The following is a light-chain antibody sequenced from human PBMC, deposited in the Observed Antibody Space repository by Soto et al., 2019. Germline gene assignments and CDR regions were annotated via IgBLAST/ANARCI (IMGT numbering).Light chain of an antibody. V-gene: IGKV3-20*01. CDR1: QSVSSY. Sequence: EIVLTQSPATLSLSPGERATLSCRASQSVSSYLAWYQQKPGQPPRLLIYGASSRATGIPDRFSGSGSGTDFTLTFIGLGLEDLSVYYCQQYGSSVITFGQGTRPESK. CDR2: GAS. J-gene: IGKJ5*01. CDR3: QQYGSSVIT.